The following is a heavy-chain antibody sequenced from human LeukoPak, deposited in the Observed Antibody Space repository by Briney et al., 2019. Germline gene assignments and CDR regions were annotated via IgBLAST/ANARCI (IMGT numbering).Heavy chain of an antibody. CDR2: ISSSSSYI. CDR1: GFTFSGYE. CDR3: ARVHSGSYYGIDY. J-gene: IGHJ4*02. Sequence: GGSLRLSCAASGFTFSGYEMNWVRQAPGKGLEWVSSISSSSSYIYYADSVKGRFTISRDNANNSLYLQMNSLRAEVTAVYYCARVHSGSYYGIDYWGQGTLVTVSS. V-gene: IGHV3-21*04. D-gene: IGHD3-10*01.